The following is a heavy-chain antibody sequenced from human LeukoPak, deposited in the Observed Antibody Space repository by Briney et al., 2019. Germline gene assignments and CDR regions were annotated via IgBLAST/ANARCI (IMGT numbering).Heavy chain of an antibody. V-gene: IGHV5-51*01. J-gene: IGHJ3*02. D-gene: IGHD4-17*01. CDR3: AGRRTMTTWGDAFDI. CDR1: GYSFTNYW. Sequence: GESLKSSCQAPGYSFTNYWIGWVRQIPGKGREWLGIIFPGDSDTRYSPSFQGQVTFSADKSISTAYLQLISLKASDTAMYYWAGRRTMTTWGDAFDIWGQGTMVTVSS. CDR2: IFPGDSDT.